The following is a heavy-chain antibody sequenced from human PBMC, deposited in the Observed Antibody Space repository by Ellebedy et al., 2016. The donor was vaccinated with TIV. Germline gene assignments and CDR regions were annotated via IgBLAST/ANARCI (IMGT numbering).Heavy chain of an antibody. CDR3: ARSRTGNFFDL. V-gene: IGHV3-30*03. D-gene: IGHD3/OR15-3a*01. J-gene: IGHJ2*01. Sequence: GGSLRLSXAASGFTFSSYGMHWVRQAPGKGLEWVAAISYDGSNKYYADSVKDRFTISRDNSKNTLYLQMNSLRAEDTAVYYCARSRTGNFFDLWGRGTLVTVSS. CDR2: ISYDGSNK. CDR1: GFTFSSYG.